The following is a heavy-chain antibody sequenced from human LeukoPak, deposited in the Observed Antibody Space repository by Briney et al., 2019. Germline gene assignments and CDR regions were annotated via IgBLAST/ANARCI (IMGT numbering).Heavy chain of an antibody. J-gene: IGHJ4*02. V-gene: IGHV3-53*01. D-gene: IGHD1-1*01. CDR2: VYNDGRT. Sequence: PGESLRLSCAASGFTVNRDYMSWVRQSPGKGLEWVSVVYNDGRTFYADFVKGRFTISRDDSKNTVFLQMNRLRPEDTAIYFCTRGSPTVSAGYNWGRGIVVIVSS. CDR3: TRGSPTVSAGYN. CDR1: GFTVNRDY.